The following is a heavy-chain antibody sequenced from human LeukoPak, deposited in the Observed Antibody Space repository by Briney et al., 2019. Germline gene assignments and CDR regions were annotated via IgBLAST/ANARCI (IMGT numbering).Heavy chain of an antibody. CDR2: VYSGGTT. D-gene: IGHD6-13*01. J-gene: IGHJ5*02. V-gene: IGHV3-53*01. Sequence: GGSLRLSCVASGFTIRSNYMSWVRQAPGRGLEWVSVVYSGGTTYYADSVKGRFTISRDNSKNTLYLQMNSLRAEDTAVYYCARVKVAVASIGWFDPWGQGSLVTVSS. CDR1: GFTIRSNY. CDR3: ARVKVAVASIGWFDP.